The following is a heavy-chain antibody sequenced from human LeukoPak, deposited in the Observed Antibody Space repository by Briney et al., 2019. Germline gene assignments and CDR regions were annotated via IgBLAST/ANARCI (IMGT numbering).Heavy chain of an antibody. V-gene: IGHV1-69*13. D-gene: IGHD2-2*01. J-gene: IGHJ4*02. CDR3: ARCGCSSTSCYPDFDY. CDR1: GGTFSSYA. CDR2: IIPIFGTA. Sequence: ASVKVSCKASGGTFSSYAISWERQAPGQGLEWMGGIIPIFGTANYAQKFQGRVTITADESTSTAYMELSSLRSEDTAVYYCARCGCSSTSCYPDFDYWGQGTLVTVSS.